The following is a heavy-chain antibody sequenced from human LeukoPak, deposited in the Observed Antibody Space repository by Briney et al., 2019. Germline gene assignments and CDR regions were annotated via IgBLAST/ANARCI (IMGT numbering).Heavy chain of an antibody. V-gene: IGHV4-59*11. J-gene: IGHJ4*02. CDR3: ARDSAAGTEAIDY. CDR1: GGSISSHY. CDR2: IYYSGST. Sequence: SETLSLTCTVSGGSISSHYWSWIRQPPGKGLEWIGYIYYSGSTNYNPSLKSRVTISVDTSKNRFSLKLSSVTAADTAVYYCARDSAAGTEAIDYWGQGTLVTVSS. D-gene: IGHD6-13*01.